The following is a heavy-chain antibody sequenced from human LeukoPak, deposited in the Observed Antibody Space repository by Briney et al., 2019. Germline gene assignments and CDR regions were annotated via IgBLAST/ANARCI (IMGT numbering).Heavy chain of an antibody. J-gene: IGHJ4*02. CDR3: AREGRSDYVILTGYYTDYYFDY. V-gene: IGHV1-18*01. CDR1: GYTFTSYG. D-gene: IGHD3-9*01. Sequence: ASVKVSCKASGYTFTSYGISWVRQAPGQGLEWMGWISAYNGNTNYAQKLQGRVTMTTDTSTSTAYMELRSLRSDDTAVYYCAREGRSDYVILTGYYTDYYFDYWGQGTLVTVSS. CDR2: ISAYNGNT.